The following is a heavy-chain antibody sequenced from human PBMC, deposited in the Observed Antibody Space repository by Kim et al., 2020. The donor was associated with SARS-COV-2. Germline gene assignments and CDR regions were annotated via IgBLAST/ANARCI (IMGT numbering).Heavy chain of an antibody. CDR3: AKEGAEAAAFIGMDV. V-gene: IGHV3-23*01. D-gene: IGHD6-13*01. Sequence: VKGRFTIARDNTKNTLYLQMNSLRAEDTAVYYCAKEGAEAAAFIGMDVWGQGTTVTVSS. J-gene: IGHJ6*02.